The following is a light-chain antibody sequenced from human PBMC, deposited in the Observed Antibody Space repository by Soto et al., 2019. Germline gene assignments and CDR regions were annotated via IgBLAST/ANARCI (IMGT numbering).Light chain of an antibody. CDR3: QKYDSAPVT. V-gene: IGKV1-27*01. J-gene: IGKJ4*01. CDR1: QGISNY. CDR2: SVS. Sequence: DIQMTQSPSSLSASVGDRVTITCRASQGISNYYAWYQQKPGKVPRLLIYSVSNLESGVPSRFSGSGSGTDFTLTNSSLQPGDVANYYCQKYDSAPVTFGGGTKVEIK.